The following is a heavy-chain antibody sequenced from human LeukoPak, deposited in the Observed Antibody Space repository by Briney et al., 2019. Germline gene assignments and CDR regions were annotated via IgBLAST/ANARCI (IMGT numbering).Heavy chain of an antibody. Sequence: PSETLSLTCTVSGGSVRSGSYYWSWIRQPPGKGLEWIGEINRGGSTNYDPSLKSRVTISVDTSKNQFSLKMNSVTAADTGIYYCARGRGTGSYYGSWGQGTLVTVSS. CDR3: ARGRGTGSYYGS. CDR2: INRGGST. V-gene: IGHV4-61*01. J-gene: IGHJ5*02. CDR1: GGSVRSGSYY. D-gene: IGHD3-10*01.